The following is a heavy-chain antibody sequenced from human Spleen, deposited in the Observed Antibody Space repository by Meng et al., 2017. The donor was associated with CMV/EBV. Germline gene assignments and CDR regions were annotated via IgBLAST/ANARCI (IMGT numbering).Heavy chain of an antibody. Sequence: GSLRLSCTVSGASISRGNFYWGWIRQPPGKGLEWIATIHYSGSTYYNPSLKSRVTISVDTSKNQFSLKLTSVTAADTAVYYCAREERRELFYDYWGQGMLVTVSS. V-gene: IGHV4-39*07. CDR3: AREERRELFYDY. CDR2: IHYSGST. CDR1: GASISRGNFY. D-gene: IGHD1-7*01. J-gene: IGHJ4*02.